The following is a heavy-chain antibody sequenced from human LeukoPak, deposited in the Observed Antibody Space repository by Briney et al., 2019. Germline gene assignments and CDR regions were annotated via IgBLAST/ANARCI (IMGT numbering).Heavy chain of an antibody. J-gene: IGHJ5*02. D-gene: IGHD3-22*01. Sequence: SETLSLTCTVSGDSITSSSYYWGWIRQPPGKGLEWIGSIYYSGSTFYNPPLKSRVTISVDTSKNQFSLKLSSVTAADTAVYYCARGGYYYRDWFDPWGQGTLVTVSS. CDR1: GDSITSSSYY. V-gene: IGHV4-39*01. CDR3: ARGGYYYRDWFDP. CDR2: IYYSGST.